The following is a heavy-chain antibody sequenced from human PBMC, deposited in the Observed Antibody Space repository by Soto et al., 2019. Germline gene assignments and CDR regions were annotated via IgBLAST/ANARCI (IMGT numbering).Heavy chain of an antibody. CDR3: ARSTYYYDSIGYYSPFYYYGMDV. CDR2: IDWDDDK. V-gene: IGHV2-70*01. Sequence: SGPTLVNPTQTLTLTCTFSGFSLSTSGMCVSWIRQPPGKALEWLALIDWDDDKYYSTSLKTRLTISKDTSKNQVVLTMTNMEPVDTATYYCARSTYYYDSIGYYSPFYYYGMDVGGKGTTVTV. CDR1: GFSLSTSGMC. J-gene: IGHJ6*04. D-gene: IGHD3-22*01.